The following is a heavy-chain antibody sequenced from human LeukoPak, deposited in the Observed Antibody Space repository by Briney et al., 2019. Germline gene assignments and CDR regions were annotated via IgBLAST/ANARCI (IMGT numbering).Heavy chain of an antibody. Sequence: KSGGSLRLSCAASGFTFSSYSMNWVRQAPGKGLEWVSSISSSSSYIYYADSVKGRFTISRDNAKNSLYLQMNSLRAEDTAVYYCAGVRILVAHAFDIWGQGTMVTVSS. J-gene: IGHJ3*02. CDR1: GFTFSSYS. D-gene: IGHD6-6*01. CDR3: AGVRILVAHAFDI. CDR2: ISSSSSYI. V-gene: IGHV3-21*01.